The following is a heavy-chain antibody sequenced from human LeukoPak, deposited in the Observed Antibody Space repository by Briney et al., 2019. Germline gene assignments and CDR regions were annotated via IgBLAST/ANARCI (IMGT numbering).Heavy chain of an antibody. J-gene: IGHJ3*02. CDR2: IYYGGST. V-gene: IGHV4-30-4*08. CDR3: ARTLVVVIAIDAFDI. D-gene: IGHD2-21*01. CDR1: GGSISSGDYY. Sequence: SQTLSLTCTVSGGSISSGDYYWSWIRQPPGKGLEWIGYIYYGGSTYYNPSLKSRVTISVDTSKNQFSLKLSSVTAADTAVYYCARTLVVVIAIDAFDIWGQGTMVTVSS.